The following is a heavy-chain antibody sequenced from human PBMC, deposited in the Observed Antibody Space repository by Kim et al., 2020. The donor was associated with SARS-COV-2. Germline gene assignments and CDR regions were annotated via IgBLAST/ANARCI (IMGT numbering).Heavy chain of an antibody. Sequence: GGSLRLSCAASGFIFDTYAMHWVRQTPGRRLEYVSAISSNGVDPYYADSVKGKFIISRDNSKNTMYLQMGSLRAEDMAVYYCAREGRHCSGTACYLFDYWGQGTLVTVSS. CDR3: AREGRHCSGTACYLFDY. J-gene: IGHJ4*02. CDR1: GFIFDTYA. V-gene: IGHV3-64*02. D-gene: IGHD2-2*01. CDR2: ISSNGVDP.